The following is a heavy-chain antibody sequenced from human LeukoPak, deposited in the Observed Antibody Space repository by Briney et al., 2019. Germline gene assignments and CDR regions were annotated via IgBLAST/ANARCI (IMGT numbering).Heavy chain of an antibody. CDR2: INHSGST. D-gene: IGHD3-22*01. J-gene: IGHJ4*02. Sequence: KTSETLSLTCAVYGGSFSGYYWSWIRQPPGKGLEWIGEINHSGSTNYSPSLKSRVTISVDTSKSQFSLKLSSVTAADTAVYYCARVGIYDSSGYSIWGQGTLVTVSS. V-gene: IGHV4-34*01. CDR3: ARVGIYDSSGYSI. CDR1: GGSFSGYY.